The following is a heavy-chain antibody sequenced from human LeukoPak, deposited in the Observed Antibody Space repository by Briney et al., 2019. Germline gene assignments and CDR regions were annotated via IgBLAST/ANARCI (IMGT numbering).Heavy chain of an antibody. V-gene: IGHV1-18*01. CDR1: GYTFIRYG. CDR2: ITAYNGNT. Sequence: ASVKVSCKASGYTFIRYGINWVRQDPGQGLEWMGWITAYNGNTNYAQKLQGRVTMTTDTSTSTAYMELRSLRSDDTAVYYCARAGYDTLTLAPDPVNDYWGQGTLVTVSS. J-gene: IGHJ4*01. CDR3: ARAGYDTLTLAPDPVNDY. D-gene: IGHD3-9*01.